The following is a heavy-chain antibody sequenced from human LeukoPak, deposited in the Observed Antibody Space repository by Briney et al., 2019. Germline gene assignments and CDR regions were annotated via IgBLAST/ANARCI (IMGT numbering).Heavy chain of an antibody. D-gene: IGHD5-24*01. CDR3: AREGVMATIDY. CDR2: IYTSGST. Sequence: SETLSLTCTVSGGSISSGSYYWSWIRQPAGKGLEWIGRIYTSGSTNYNPSLKSRVTISVDTSKNQFSLKLSSVTAADTAVYYCAREGVMATIDYWGQGTLVTVSS. V-gene: IGHV4-61*02. CDR1: GGSISSGSYY. J-gene: IGHJ4*02.